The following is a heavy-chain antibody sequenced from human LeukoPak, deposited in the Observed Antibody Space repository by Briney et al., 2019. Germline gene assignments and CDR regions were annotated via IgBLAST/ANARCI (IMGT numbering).Heavy chain of an antibody. CDR3: ARDSAVAGKITGGSFDY. CDR1: GFTFSNSD. Sequence: GGSLRLSCATSGFTFSNSDMNWVRQAPGKGLEWVSSITTSSSYIYYAESVRGRFTISRDNAKNSLYLQMDNLRAEDTAVYYCARDSAVAGKITGGSFDYWGQGTLVTVSS. J-gene: IGHJ4*02. CDR2: ITTSSSYI. D-gene: IGHD6-19*01. V-gene: IGHV3-21*01.